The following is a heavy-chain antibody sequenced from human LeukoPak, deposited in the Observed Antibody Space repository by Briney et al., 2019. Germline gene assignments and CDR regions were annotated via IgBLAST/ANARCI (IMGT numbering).Heavy chain of an antibody. V-gene: IGHV3-43D*04. CDR3: AKDSAGAAGSNYYYGMDV. Sequence: GGSLRLSCAASGFTFDDYAMHWVRQAPGKGLEWVSLISWDGGSTHYADSVKGRFTIPRDNSKNSLYLQMNSLRAEDTALYYCAKDSAGAAGSNYYYGMDVWGEGTTVTVSS. CDR1: GFTFDDYA. D-gene: IGHD6-13*01. CDR2: ISWDGGST. J-gene: IGHJ6*04.